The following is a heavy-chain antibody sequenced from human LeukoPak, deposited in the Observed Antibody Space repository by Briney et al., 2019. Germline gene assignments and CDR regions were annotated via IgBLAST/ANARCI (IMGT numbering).Heavy chain of an antibody. V-gene: IGHV1-18*04. CDR3: ARVVDDILSCMDV. D-gene: IGHD3-9*01. CDR2: ISAYNGNT. CDR1: GYTFTGYY. J-gene: IGHJ6*02. Sequence: AASVKVSCKASGYTFTGYYMHWVRQAPGQGLEWMGWISAYNGNTNYAQKLQGRVTMTTDTSTSTAYMELRSLRSDDTAVYYCARVVDDILSCMDVWGQGTTVTVSS.